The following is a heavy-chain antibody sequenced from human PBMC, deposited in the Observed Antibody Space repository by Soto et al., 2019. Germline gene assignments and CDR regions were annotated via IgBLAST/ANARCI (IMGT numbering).Heavy chain of an antibody. V-gene: IGHV3-21*01. CDR3: ARGSIVVVPAATDAFDI. J-gene: IGHJ3*02. D-gene: IGHD2-2*01. Sequence: GGSLRLSCAASGFTFSSYSMNWVRQAPGKGLEWVSSISSSISYIYYADSVKGRFTISRDNAKISLYLQMNSLRAEDTAVYYCARGSIVVVPAATDAFDIWGQGTMVTVSS. CDR1: GFTFSSYS. CDR2: ISSSISYI.